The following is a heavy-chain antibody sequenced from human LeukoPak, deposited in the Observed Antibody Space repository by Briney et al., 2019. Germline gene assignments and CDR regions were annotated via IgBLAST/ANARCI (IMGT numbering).Heavy chain of an antibody. D-gene: IGHD5-18*01. Sequence: GASVNVSCKASGGTFINYAISWVRQAPGQGLEWMGGIIPIFGTANYAQKFQGRVTITADGSTSTAYMELSSLRSEDTAVYYCARDRGEVYKARWEDGGQGTLVTVSS. CDR3: ARDRGEVYKARWED. J-gene: IGHJ4*02. CDR1: GGTFINYA. CDR2: IIPIFGTA. V-gene: IGHV1-69*13.